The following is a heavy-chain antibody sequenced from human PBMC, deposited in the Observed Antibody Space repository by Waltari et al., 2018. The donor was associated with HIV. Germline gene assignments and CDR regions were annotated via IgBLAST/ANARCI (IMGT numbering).Heavy chain of an antibody. Sequence: QVTLKESGPVLVKPTETLTLTCTVSGFSLSNARMGVSWIRQPPGKALEWLAHIFSNDEKSYSTSLKSRLTISKDTSKSQVVLTMTNMDPVDTATYYCARTRRPIVVVPAALNWFDPWGQGTLVTVSS. J-gene: IGHJ5*02. CDR1: GFSLSNARMG. CDR3: ARTRRPIVVVPAALNWFDP. V-gene: IGHV2-26*01. CDR2: IFSNDEK. D-gene: IGHD2-2*01.